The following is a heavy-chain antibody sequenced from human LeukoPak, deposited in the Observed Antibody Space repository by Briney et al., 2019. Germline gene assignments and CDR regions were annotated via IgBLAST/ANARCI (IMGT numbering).Heavy chain of an antibody. J-gene: IGHJ4*02. Sequence: GGSLRLSRAASGFTFSSYWMHWVRQAPGKGLVWVSRINGDGSSTNYADSVEGRFTIFRDNAKNTMYLQMTSLRIEDTAVYYCAREGSLGQQLPPDYWGQGTLVTVSS. CDR3: AREGSLGQQLPPDY. CDR2: INGDGSST. V-gene: IGHV3-74*01. CDR1: GFTFSSYW. D-gene: IGHD6-13*01.